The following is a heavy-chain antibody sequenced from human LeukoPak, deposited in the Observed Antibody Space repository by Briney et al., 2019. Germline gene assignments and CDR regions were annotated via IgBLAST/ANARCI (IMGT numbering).Heavy chain of an antibody. CDR1: GFTFDDYA. V-gene: IGHV3-20*04. CDR2: ISWNGGST. J-gene: IGHJ4*02. CDR3: AREDCSGGICDFDY. D-gene: IGHD2-15*01. Sequence: GGSLRLSCAASGFTFDDYAMHWVRQAPGKGLEWVSGISWNGGSTGYADSVKGRFTISRDNAKNSLYLQMNSLRAEDTAVYYCAREDCSGGICDFDYWGQGILVTVSS.